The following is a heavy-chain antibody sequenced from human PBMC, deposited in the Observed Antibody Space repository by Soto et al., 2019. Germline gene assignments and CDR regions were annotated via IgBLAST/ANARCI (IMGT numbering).Heavy chain of an antibody. CDR1: GYTFTSYA. CDR3: ARSPGIAVADY. CDR2: INAGNGNR. D-gene: IGHD6-19*01. V-gene: IGHV1-3*05. Sequence: QVQLVQSGAEEKKPGASVKVSCKASGYTFTSYAMHLVRQAPGQRLEWMGWINAGNGNRKYSQKFQGRVTITSDTSASTAYMELSSLRPEDTGVYYCARSPGIAVADYWGQGTLVTVSS. J-gene: IGHJ4*02.